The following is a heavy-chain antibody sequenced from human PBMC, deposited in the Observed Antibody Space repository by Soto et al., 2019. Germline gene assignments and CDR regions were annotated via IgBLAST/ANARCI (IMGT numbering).Heavy chain of an antibody. CDR3: ARGYGSSPNMELRFGMDV. CDR1: GYILTGYS. CDR2: IDPNSGAP. D-gene: IGHD5-18*01. V-gene: IGHV1-2*02. J-gene: IGHJ6*02. Sequence: QVYLVQSGAEVRRPGASVKVSCTAFGYILTGYSLHWVRQAPGQGLEWMGWIDPNSGAPNSAERFHGRVSMTRDTSISAAYLELSSLRSDDTAVYYCARGYGSSPNMELRFGMDVWGQGTTISVSS.